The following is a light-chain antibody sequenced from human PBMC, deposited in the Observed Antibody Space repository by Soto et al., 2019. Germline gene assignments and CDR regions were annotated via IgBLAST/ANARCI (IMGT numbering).Light chain of an antibody. CDR1: QGVSSN. CDR2: GAS. CDR3: QQYNNWPLT. J-gene: IGKJ5*01. V-gene: IGKV3-15*01. Sequence: VMNQSAATLSVYQGERATLSCKASQGVSSNLAWYQQKPGQAPRLLIYGASSRDTGIPVRFSGSGSGTEFTLTISSLQSEDFAVYYCQQYNNWPLTFGQGTRLEIK.